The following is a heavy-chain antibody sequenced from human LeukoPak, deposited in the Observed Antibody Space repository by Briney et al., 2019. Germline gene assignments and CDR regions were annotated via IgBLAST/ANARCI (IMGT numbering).Heavy chain of an antibody. J-gene: IGHJ4*02. D-gene: IGHD2-2*01. V-gene: IGHV3-48*01. CDR1: GFTFSAYS. CDR3: AEGSSIYSWDPFDY. CDR2: ISSGGDTT. Sequence: PGGSLRLSCAASGFTFSAYSINWVRQALGKGLEWISHISSGGDTTYYADSVKGRFTISRDNGKNTLFLQMNSLRAEDTAVYYCAEGSSIYSWDPFDYWGQGALVTVSS.